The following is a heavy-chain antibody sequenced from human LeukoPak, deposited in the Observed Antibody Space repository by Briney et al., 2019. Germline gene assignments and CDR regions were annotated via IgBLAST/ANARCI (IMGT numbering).Heavy chain of an antibody. CDR1: GFTFSSYE. Sequence: PGGSLRLSCAASGFTFSSYEMNWVRQAPGTGLEWVSYISSSGSTKYNADSVKGRFTASRDNAKSSLYRQMNSLRAEDTAVYYCARDTYGVLPLRGAFDIWGQGTMVTVSS. CDR3: ARDTYGVLPLRGAFDI. D-gene: IGHD4/OR15-4a*01. J-gene: IGHJ3*02. CDR2: ISSSGSTK. V-gene: IGHV3-48*03.